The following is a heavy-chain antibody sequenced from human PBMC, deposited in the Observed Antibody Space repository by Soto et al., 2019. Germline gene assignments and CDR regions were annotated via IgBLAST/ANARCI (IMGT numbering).Heavy chain of an antibody. CDR1: GFTFSSYS. J-gene: IGHJ4*02. D-gene: IGHD5-12*01. V-gene: IGHV3-21*01. CDR3: ARDNDSGYVHFDY. Sequence: EVQLVESGGGLVKPGGSLRLSCAASGFTFSSYSMSWVRQAPGKGLEWVSSIGTSSTHIYYADSVKGRFTISRDNAKNSLYLQMNSLRAKDTAVYYCARDNDSGYVHFDYWGQGTLVTVSS. CDR2: IGTSSTHI.